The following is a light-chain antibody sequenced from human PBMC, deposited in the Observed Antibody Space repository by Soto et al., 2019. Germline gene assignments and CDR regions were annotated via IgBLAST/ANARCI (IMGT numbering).Light chain of an antibody. CDR1: QIVSSTY. CDR2: GAS. Sequence: EIVLTQSPGTLSLSPGEGSTLSCRASQIVSSTYLAWFQQKAGQAPRLLIYGASTRATGIPDRFSGSGSGTGFTLTISRLEPEDFAVYYCQQYGSSPWTFGQGTKVDTK. J-gene: IGKJ1*01. CDR3: QQYGSSPWT. V-gene: IGKV3-20*01.